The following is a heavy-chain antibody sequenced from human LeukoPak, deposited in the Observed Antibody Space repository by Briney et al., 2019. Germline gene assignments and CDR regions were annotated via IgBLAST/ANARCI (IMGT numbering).Heavy chain of an antibody. J-gene: IGHJ5*02. V-gene: IGHV4-34*01. CDR2: INHSGST. D-gene: IGHD3-10*01. Sequence: SETLSLTCAVYGGSFSGYSWSWIRQPPGKGLEWIGEINHSGSTNYNPSLKSRVTISVDTSKNHFSLKLISVTAADTAVYYCARGPVGVKNWFDPWGQGTLVTVSS. CDR1: GGSFSGYS. CDR3: ARGPVGVKNWFDP.